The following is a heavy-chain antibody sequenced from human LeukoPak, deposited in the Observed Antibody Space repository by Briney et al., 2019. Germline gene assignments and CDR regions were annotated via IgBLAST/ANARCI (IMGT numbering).Heavy chain of an antibody. CDR3: ARDLSVYYYDSSGYSSTNF. Sequence: PGGSLRLSCAASGFSFSSFWMSWVRQAPGKGLEWVADIKEEGRTTYYVDSVKGRFTISRDNAKNSLYLQMNSLRAEDTAVYYCARDLSVYYYDSSGYSSTNFWGQGTLVTVSS. J-gene: IGHJ4*02. D-gene: IGHD3-22*01. V-gene: IGHV3-7*01. CDR2: IKEEGRTT. CDR1: GFSFSSFW.